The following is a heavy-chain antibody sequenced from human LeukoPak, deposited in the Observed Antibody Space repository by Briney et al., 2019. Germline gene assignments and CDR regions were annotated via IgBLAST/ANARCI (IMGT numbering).Heavy chain of an antibody. CDR1: GGSFINYY. J-gene: IGHJ4*02. V-gene: IGHV4-59*01. Sequence: SETLSLTCTVSGGSFINYYWSWIRQAPGKGLEWIGFIYYSGSANYNPSLKSRVTMSVDTSKNQFSLKLSSVTAADTAFYYCARDRDSSGWFDYWGQGTLVTVSS. CDR3: ARDRDSSGWFDY. D-gene: IGHD6-19*01. CDR2: IYYSGSA.